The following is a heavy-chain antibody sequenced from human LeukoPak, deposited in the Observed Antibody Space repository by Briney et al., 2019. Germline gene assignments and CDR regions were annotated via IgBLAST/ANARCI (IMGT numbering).Heavy chain of an antibody. V-gene: IGHV4-61*08. D-gene: IGHD6-6*01. CDR1: GGSISSGDYY. CDR3: ARVFGGSSSYCDY. Sequence: SETLSLTCTVSGGSISSGDYYWSWIRQPPGKGLEWIGYIYLSGSTDYNPSLKSRVSMSIDTPRNQFSLKLNSATPADTAVYYCARVFGGSSSYCDYWGQGILVTVSS. CDR2: IYLSGST. J-gene: IGHJ4*02.